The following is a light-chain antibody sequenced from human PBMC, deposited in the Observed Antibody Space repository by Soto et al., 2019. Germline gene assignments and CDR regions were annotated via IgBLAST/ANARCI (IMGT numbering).Light chain of an antibody. CDR2: GAS. Sequence: ENVVTQFPGTLSLSPGERATVFCTASQFVSSGHLAWYQQKLGQAPRLLIYGASIRAPGIPDRFSGSGSGIDFTLTCSGLEAEEFAVYYCPEYSTAPITYGQGTRLEIK. J-gene: IGKJ5*01. V-gene: IGKV3-20*01. CDR1: QFVSSGH. CDR3: PEYSTAPIT.